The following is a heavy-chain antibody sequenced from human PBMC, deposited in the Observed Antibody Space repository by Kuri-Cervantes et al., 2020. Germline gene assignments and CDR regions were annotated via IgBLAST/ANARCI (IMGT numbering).Heavy chain of an antibody. CDR1: GYTFTSYG. CDR3: ARYGGPSGYYYYYYGMDV. Sequence: ASVKVSCKASGYTFTSYGISWVRQAPGQGLEWMGWINPNSGGINYAQKFQGRVTMTRDTSISTAYMELSRLRSDDTAVYYCARYGGPSGYYYYYYGMDVWGQGTTVTVSS. J-gene: IGHJ6*02. D-gene: IGHD4-23*01. CDR2: INPNSGGI. V-gene: IGHV1-2*02.